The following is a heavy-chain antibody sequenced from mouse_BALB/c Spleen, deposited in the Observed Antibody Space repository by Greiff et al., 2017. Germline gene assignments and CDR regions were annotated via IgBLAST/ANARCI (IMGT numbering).Heavy chain of an antibody. V-gene: IGHV2-6-2*01. D-gene: IGHD1-1*01. J-gene: IGHJ4*01. Sequence: VKLQQSGPDLVAPSQSLSITCTVSGFSLTSYGVHWVRQPPGKGLEWLVVIWSDGSTTYNSALKSRLSISKDNSKSQVFLKMNSLQTDDTAMYYCARDYYGSSYAMDYWGQGTSVTVSS. CDR2: IWSDGST. CDR1: GFSLTSYG. CDR3: ARDYYGSSYAMDY.